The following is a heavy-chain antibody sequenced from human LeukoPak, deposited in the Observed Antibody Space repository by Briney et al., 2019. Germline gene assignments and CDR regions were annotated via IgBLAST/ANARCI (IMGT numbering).Heavy chain of an antibody. D-gene: IGHD3-16*01. CDR3: ARGGTWDLDH. J-gene: IGHJ4*02. V-gene: IGHV3-7*05. CDR2: IKQDGGET. CDR1: GFTFTGSW. Sequence: GGSLRLSCAASGFTFTGSWMSWVRQAPGKGLEWVAHIKQDGGETYYIDSVKGRFTISRDNAYNSLYLQMNSLGSEDTAVYYCARGGTWDLDHWGQGTLVTVSS.